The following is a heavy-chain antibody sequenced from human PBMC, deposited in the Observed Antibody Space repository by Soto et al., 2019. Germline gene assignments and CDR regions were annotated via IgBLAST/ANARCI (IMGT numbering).Heavy chain of an antibody. Sequence: ASVKVSCKASGFTFTSSAVQWVRQARGQRLEWIGWIVVGSGNTNYAQKFQERVTITRDMSTSTAYMELSSLRSEDTAVYYCAVPAWYSGYDSPQAYNYWGQGTLVTVSS. CDR3: AVPAWYSGYDSPQAYNY. D-gene: IGHD5-12*01. V-gene: IGHV1-58*01. J-gene: IGHJ4*02. CDR2: IVVGSGNT. CDR1: GFTFTSSA.